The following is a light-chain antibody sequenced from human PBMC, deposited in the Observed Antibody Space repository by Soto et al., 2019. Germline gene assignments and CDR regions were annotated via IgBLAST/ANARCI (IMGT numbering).Light chain of an antibody. Sequence: DIQMTQSPSSVSASVGDRVTITCRATQVISSWLAWYQQKPGKAPKLLIYATSNLQSGVPSRFSGSGSGTDFPLTITSLQPEDFATYYCQQANSFPYTFGQWTKLEIK. CDR1: QVISSW. J-gene: IGKJ2*01. CDR2: ATS. CDR3: QQANSFPYT. V-gene: IGKV1-12*01.